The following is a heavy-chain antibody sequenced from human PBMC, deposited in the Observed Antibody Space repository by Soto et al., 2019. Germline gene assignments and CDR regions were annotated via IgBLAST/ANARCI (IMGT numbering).Heavy chain of an antibody. J-gene: IGHJ6*02. Sequence: QVQLQESGPGLVKPSQTLSLTCTVSGGSISSGGYYWSWIRQHPGKGLEWIGYIYYSGSTYYNPYLKSRVTISVDTSKNQFSLKLSSVTAADTAVYYCARTTLVTIFGVVISTGMDVWGQGTTVTVSS. CDR1: GGSISSGGYY. CDR2: IYYSGST. CDR3: ARTTLVTIFGVVISTGMDV. V-gene: IGHV4-31*03. D-gene: IGHD3-3*01.